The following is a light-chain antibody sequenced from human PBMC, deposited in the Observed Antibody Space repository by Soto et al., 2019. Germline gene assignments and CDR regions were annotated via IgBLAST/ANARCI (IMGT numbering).Light chain of an antibody. Sequence: DIQMPQSPSTLSGSVGDGVTITSRASQTISSWLAWYQQKPGKAPKLLIYDASSLESGVPSRFSGSGSGTEFTLTIRSLKPDDFATYYCQQYNSYSTFGQGTKVDI. CDR2: DAS. CDR3: QQYNSYST. V-gene: IGKV1-5*01. J-gene: IGKJ1*01. CDR1: QTISSW.